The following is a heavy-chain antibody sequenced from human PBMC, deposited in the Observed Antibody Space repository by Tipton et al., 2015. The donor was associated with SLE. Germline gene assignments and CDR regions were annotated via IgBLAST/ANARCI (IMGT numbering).Heavy chain of an antibody. J-gene: IGHJ4*02. CDR3: ARIRPGHGDPFDF. CDR2: IKQDGSEK. D-gene: IGHD3-3*01. CDR1: GFTFSNSW. Sequence: SLRLSCAASGFTFSNSWMTWVRQAPGKGLEWLADIKQDGSEKYYVDAVKGQFTISRDNAQNSLYLEMNTLRVEDTAVYYCARIRPGHGDPFDFWGQGALVTVSS. V-gene: IGHV3-7*01.